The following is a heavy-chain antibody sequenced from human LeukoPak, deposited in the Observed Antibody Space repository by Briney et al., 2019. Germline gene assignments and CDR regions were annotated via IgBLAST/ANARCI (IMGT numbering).Heavy chain of an antibody. J-gene: IGHJ3*02. CDR3: ARYKRHSDAFDI. CDR1: GGSISSYY. D-gene: IGHD1-14*01. CDR2: IYYSGST. V-gene: IGHV4-59*01. Sequence: SETLSLTCTVSGGSISSYYWSWIRQPPGKGLEWIGYIYYSGSTNYNPSLKSRVTISVDTSKNQFSLKLSSMTAADTAVYYCARYKRHSDAFDIWGQGTMVTVSS.